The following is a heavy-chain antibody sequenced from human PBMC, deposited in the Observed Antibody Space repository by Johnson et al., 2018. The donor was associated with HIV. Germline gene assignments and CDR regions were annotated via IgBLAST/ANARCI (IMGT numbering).Heavy chain of an antibody. CDR3: ARGFDYGDPDAFDI. CDR1: GFTFSNAW. Sequence: EVQVVESGGGFVKPGGSLILSCAASGFTFSNAWMSWVRQAPGKGLEWVSGINWNGGSTGYADSVKVRFTISGDNAKNSLYLQMNSLRAEDTALYYCARGFDYGDPDAFDIWGQGTMVTVSS. J-gene: IGHJ3*02. V-gene: IGHV3-20*04. CDR2: INWNGGST. D-gene: IGHD4-17*01.